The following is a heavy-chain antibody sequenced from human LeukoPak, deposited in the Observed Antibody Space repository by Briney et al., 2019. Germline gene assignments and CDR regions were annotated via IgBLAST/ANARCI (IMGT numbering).Heavy chain of an antibody. J-gene: IGHJ4*02. CDR1: GFIFTDYS. D-gene: IGHD7-27*01. CDR3: ARESYWGSSAKGFDY. Sequence: GGSLRLSCAASGFIFTDYSINWVRQAPGKGLEWISYVDKTSSNIYYADSVKGRFTISRDNAKNSLYLQMNSLRAEDTAVYYCARESYWGSSAKGFDYWGQGTLVTVSS. V-gene: IGHV3-48*01. CDR2: VDKTSSNI.